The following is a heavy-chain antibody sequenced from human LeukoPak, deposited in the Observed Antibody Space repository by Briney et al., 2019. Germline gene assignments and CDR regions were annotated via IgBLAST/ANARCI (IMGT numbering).Heavy chain of an antibody. J-gene: IGHJ4*02. CDR2: IYDSGST. CDR1: GGTISSYF. D-gene: IGHD3-9*01. CDR3: AKLLRYAKYYFDD. Sequence: KPSETLSFNCTVSGGTISSYFWSWLRPAPGKGLEWIGYIYDSGSTSYSPSLKSRVTTSLDSSTRQFSLKRSSVAAADTAFYYCAKLLRYAKYYFDDWGQVVLVTFAS. V-gene: IGHV4-59*13.